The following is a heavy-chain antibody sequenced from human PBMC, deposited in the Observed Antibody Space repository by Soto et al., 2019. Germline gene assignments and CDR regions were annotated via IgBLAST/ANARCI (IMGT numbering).Heavy chain of an antibody. D-gene: IGHD3-3*01. CDR2: INPNSGGT. Sequence: XSVKVSCTSSGCTFTCYYMNWVRQAPGQGLEWMGWINPNSGGTNYAQKFQGRVTMTRDTSISTAYMEMSRLRSDDTAVYYCARDRSTIFGVVMPSSFEYWGQGTLVTVS. CDR3: ARDRSTIFGVVMPSSFEY. J-gene: IGHJ4*02. V-gene: IGHV1-2*02. CDR1: GCTFTCYY.